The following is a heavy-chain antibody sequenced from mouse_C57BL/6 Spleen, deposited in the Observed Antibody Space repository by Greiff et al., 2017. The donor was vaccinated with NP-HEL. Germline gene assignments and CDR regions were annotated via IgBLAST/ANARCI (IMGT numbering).Heavy chain of an antibody. D-gene: IGHD1-1*01. Sequence: VQLQQSGPELVKPGASVKISCKASGYTFTDYYMNWVKQSHGKSLEWIGDINPNNGGTSYNQKFKGKATLTVDKSSSTAYMELRSLTSEDSAVYYCARRGYGSLYYYAMDYWGQGTSVTVSS. CDR1: GYTFTDYY. V-gene: IGHV1-26*01. CDR3: ARRGYGSLYYYAMDY. CDR2: INPNNGGT. J-gene: IGHJ4*01.